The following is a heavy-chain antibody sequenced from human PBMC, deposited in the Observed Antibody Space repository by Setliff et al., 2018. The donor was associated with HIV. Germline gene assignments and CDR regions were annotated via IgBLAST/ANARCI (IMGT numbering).Heavy chain of an antibody. CDR3: ARVWGCEGGSCSYYYYMDV. CDR1: GYYFTAYY. D-gene: IGHD2-15*01. J-gene: IGHJ6*03. Sequence: GASVKVSCKASGYYFTAYYMHWVRQAPGQGLEWMGWINPNTGGTQYAQKFQGRVTVTRDTPIRTAYMELKSLRSDDTAVYFCARVWGCEGGSCSYYYYMDVWGKGTTVTVSS. CDR2: INPNTGGT. V-gene: IGHV1-2*02.